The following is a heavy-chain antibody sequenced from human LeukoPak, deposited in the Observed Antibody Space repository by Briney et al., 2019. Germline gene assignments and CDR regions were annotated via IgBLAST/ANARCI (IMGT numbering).Heavy chain of an antibody. CDR1: GFTFSSYA. CDR2: ISGSGGST. J-gene: IGHJ4*02. Sequence: EGSLRLSCAASGFTFSSYAMSWVRQAPGKGLEWVSAISGSGGSTYYADSVKGRFTISRDNSKNTLYLQMNSLRAEDTAVYYCAKQDTAMVGYYYFDYWGQGTWSPSPQ. D-gene: IGHD5-18*01. V-gene: IGHV3-23*01. CDR3: AKQDTAMVGYYYFDY.